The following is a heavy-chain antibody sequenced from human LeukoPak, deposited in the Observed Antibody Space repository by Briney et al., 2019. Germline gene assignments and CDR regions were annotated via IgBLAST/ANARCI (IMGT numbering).Heavy chain of an antibody. CDR3: ARGIDGYNIYWYLDL. CDR1: GFTFSSDW. V-gene: IGHV3-74*01. D-gene: IGHD5-24*01. J-gene: IGHJ2*01. CDR2: INSDGSST. Sequence: GGSLRLSCGASGFTFSSDWTHWVRQDPGKGLVWVSRINSDGSSTSYADSVKGRFTISRDNAKNTLYLQMNSLRAEDTAVYFCARGIDGYNIYWYLDLWGRGTLVTVSS.